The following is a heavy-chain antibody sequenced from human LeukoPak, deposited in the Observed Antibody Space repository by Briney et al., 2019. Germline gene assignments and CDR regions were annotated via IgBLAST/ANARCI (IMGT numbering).Heavy chain of an antibody. V-gene: IGHV3-30-3*02. J-gene: IGHJ4*02. D-gene: IGHD2-15*01. CDR2: ISYDGSNK. CDR1: GFTFSNYA. Sequence: PGGSLRLSCAASGFTFSNYAMHWVRQAPGKGLEWVAVISYDGSNKNYADSVKGRFTISRDNSKNTLDLQMNSLRAEDTAVYYCAKSSLVTPYDYWGQGTLVSVSS. CDR3: AKSSLVTPYDY.